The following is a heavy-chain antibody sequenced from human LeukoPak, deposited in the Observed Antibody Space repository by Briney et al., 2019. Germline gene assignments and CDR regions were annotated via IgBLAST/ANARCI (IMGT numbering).Heavy chain of an antibody. Sequence: GASVKGSCKASGYTFTNLDINWVRQATGQGLEWMGWMNPNNGITDHAQKFQGRVAMTRDTSTGTAYMELSSLTFEDTAVYYCARGIDAGVDFWGQGTLITVSS. V-gene: IGHV1-8*01. J-gene: IGHJ4*02. CDR2: MNPNNGIT. CDR3: ARGIDAGVDF. CDR1: GYTFTNLD. D-gene: IGHD7-27*01.